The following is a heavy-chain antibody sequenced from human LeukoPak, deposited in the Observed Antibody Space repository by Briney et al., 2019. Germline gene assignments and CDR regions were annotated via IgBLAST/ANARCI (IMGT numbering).Heavy chain of an antibody. CDR2: INPNSGGT. V-gene: IGHV1-2*02. J-gene: IGHJ4*02. CDR3: AREGYCSSTSCYLDY. Sequence: ASVKVSXKASGYTFTGYYMHWMRQAPGQGLEWIGWINPNSGGTNYAQKFQGRVTMTRDTSISTAYMELSRLRSDDTAVYYCAREGYCSSTSCYLDYWGQGTLVTVSS. D-gene: IGHD2-2*01. CDR1: GYTFTGYY.